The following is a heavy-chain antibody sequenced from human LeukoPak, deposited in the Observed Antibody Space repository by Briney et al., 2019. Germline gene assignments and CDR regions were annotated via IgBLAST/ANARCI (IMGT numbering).Heavy chain of an antibody. CDR2: INPNSGGT. Sequence: GASVKVSCKASGYTFTGYYMHWVRQAPGQGLEWMGWINPNSGGTNYAQKFQGRVTMTRDTSISTAYMELSRLRSDDTAVYYCVRANVATQRNFNWFDPWGQGTLVTVSS. V-gene: IGHV1-2*02. D-gene: IGHD5-12*01. CDR3: VRANVATQRNFNWFDP. CDR1: GYTFTGYY. J-gene: IGHJ5*02.